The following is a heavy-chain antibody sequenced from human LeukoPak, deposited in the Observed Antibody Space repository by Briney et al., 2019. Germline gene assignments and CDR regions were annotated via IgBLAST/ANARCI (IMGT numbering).Heavy chain of an antibody. Sequence: SETLSLTCTVSGGSISSYDWSWIRQPPGKGLEWIGYIYYSGSTNYNPSLKSRVTISVDTSKNHFSLKLTSVTAADTAVYYCARAPWAYGNYVHAFDIWGHGTMVTVSS. CDR1: GGSISSYD. CDR3: ARAPWAYGNYVHAFDI. D-gene: IGHD4-11*01. CDR2: IYYSGST. J-gene: IGHJ3*02. V-gene: IGHV4-59*12.